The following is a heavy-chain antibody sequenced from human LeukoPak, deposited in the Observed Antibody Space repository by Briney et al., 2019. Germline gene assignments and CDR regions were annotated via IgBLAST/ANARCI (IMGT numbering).Heavy chain of an antibody. CDR2: VSNNGYTT. J-gene: IGHJ4*02. CDR3: ARTPGRVDPYDY. Sequence: GGSLRLSCAASGFTFSSYAMSWVRQAPGKGLEWVSTVSNNGYTTYYADSVKGRFTISRDISKNTVYLQMNSLRVEDTALYYCARTPGRVDPYDYWGQGTLVIVSS. V-gene: IGHV3-23*01. D-gene: IGHD3-3*01. CDR1: GFTFSSYA.